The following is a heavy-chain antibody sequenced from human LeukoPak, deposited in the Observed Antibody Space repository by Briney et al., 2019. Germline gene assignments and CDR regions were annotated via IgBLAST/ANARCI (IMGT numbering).Heavy chain of an antibody. CDR1: GGTFSSYA. D-gene: IGHD6-13*01. CDR2: IIPIFGTA. J-gene: IGHJ5*02. V-gene: IGHV1-69*06. Sequence: GASVTVSCKASGGTFSSYAISWVRQAPGQGLERMGGIIPIFGTANYAQKFQGRVTITADKSTSTAYMELSSLRSEDTAVYYCARAGDGSSSRPWLANWFDPWGQGTLVTVSS. CDR3: ARAGDGSSSRPWLANWFDP.